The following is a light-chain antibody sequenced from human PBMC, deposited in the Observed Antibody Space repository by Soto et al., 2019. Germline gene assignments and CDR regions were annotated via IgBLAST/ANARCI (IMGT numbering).Light chain of an antibody. Sequence: EIVLTQSPGTLSLSPGERATLSCRASQSVSSSYLAWYQQKPGQAPRLLIYGASSRATGIPDRFSGSGSGTDFTLTISRLEPEDFAVYYCQQYRSSFTFGPGPKVDIK. CDR1: QSVSSSY. V-gene: IGKV3-20*01. J-gene: IGKJ3*01. CDR2: GAS. CDR3: QQYRSSFT.